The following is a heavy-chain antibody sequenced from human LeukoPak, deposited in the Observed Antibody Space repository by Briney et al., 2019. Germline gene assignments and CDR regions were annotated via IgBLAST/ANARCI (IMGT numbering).Heavy chain of an antibody. D-gene: IGHD6-13*01. Sequence: GGSLRLSCAASGFAFDNYAMTWVRQAPGKGLEWVSIISGSGGTTFYADSMKGRFTISRANSKNTLYLQMNSLRAEDTAVYYCAKLSGFSSSKNYVDGWGKGTTVTVSS. CDR2: ISGSGGTT. CDR3: AKLSGFSSSKNYVDG. V-gene: IGHV3-23*01. J-gene: IGHJ6*03. CDR1: GFAFDNYA.